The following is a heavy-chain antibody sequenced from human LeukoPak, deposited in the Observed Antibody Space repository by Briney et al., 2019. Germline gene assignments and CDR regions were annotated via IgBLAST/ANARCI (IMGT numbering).Heavy chain of an antibody. CDR3: ARETYSSSWYWWFDP. V-gene: IGHV4-61*02. Sequence: SETLSLTCTVSGGSISSGSYYWSWIRQPAGKGLEWIGRIYTSGSTNYKSSLMSRVTISVDTSKNQFSLKLTSVTAADTAVYYCARETYSSSWYWWFDPWGQGTLVTVSS. D-gene: IGHD6-13*01. CDR1: GGSISSGSYY. J-gene: IGHJ5*02. CDR2: IYTSGST.